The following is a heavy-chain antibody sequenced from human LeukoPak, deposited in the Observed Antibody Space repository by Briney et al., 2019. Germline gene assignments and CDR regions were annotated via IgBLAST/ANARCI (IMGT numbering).Heavy chain of an antibody. CDR2: IWSDGNTE. D-gene: IGHD2/OR15-2a*01. CDR3: AKQRRFREYFFDY. CDR1: GFTFRSYG. Sequence: GRSLRLSCEASGFTFRSYGMHWVRQAPGKGLEWVAVIWSDGNTEYYADSVEGRFNISRDNSKNTLFLQMDSLRVEDTAVYFCAKQRRFREYFFDYWGQGTLVTVSS. J-gene: IGHJ4*02. V-gene: IGHV3-33*06.